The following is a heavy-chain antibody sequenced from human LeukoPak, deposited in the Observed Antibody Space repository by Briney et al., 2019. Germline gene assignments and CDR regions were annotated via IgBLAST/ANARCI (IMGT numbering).Heavy chain of an antibody. Sequence: SETLSLTCSVSGGSVSSYYWTWIRQPPGKGLEWIGYIYYTGSTNYNPSLKSRVTISLDTSKNQFSLKLSSVTAADTAVYYCTRAQYCYEFDYWGQGALVTVSS. V-gene: IGHV4-59*02. CDR1: GGSVSSYY. D-gene: IGHD2-21*01. CDR3: TRAQYCYEFDY. J-gene: IGHJ4*02. CDR2: IYYTGST.